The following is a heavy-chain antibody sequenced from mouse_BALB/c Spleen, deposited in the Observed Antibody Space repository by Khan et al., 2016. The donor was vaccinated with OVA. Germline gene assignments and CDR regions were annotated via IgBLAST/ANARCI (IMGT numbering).Heavy chain of an antibody. CDR3: ARTARIKY. J-gene: IGHJ2*01. D-gene: IGHD1-2*01. V-gene: IGHV3-2*02. CDR2: ISCSGSP. Sequence: EVQLVESGPGLVKPSQSLSLTCTVTGYSITSGYGWNWIRQFPGNKLEWMGYISCSGSPNYNPSLKSRISITPDTSKNQFFLQLNSVTTEDTATYYCARTARIKYWGQGTTLTVSS. CDR1: GYSITSGYG.